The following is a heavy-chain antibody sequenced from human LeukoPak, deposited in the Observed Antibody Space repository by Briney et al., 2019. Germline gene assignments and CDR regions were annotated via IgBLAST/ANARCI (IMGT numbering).Heavy chain of an antibody. CDR3: AELGITMIGGV. J-gene: IGHJ6*04. D-gene: IGHD3-10*02. V-gene: IGHV3-48*04. Sequence: GGSLRLSCVASGFTFSSYSMNWVRQAPGKGLEWVSYISSSGSTIYYADSVKGRFTISRDNAKNSLYLQMNSLRAEDTAVYYCAELGITMIGGVWGKGTTVTISS. CDR1: GFTFSSYS. CDR2: ISSSGSTI.